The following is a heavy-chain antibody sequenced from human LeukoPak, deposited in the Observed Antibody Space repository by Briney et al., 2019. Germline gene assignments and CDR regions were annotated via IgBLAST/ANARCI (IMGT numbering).Heavy chain of an antibody. J-gene: IGHJ4*02. CDR2: IIPIFGTA. V-gene: IGHV1-69*13. CDR3: ARGITGTTALLDY. D-gene: IGHD1-14*01. CDR1: GGTFSSYA. Sequence: GASVKVSCKASGGTFSSYAISWVRQAPGQGLEWMGGIIPIFGTANYAQKFQGGVTITADESTSTAYMELSSLRSEDTAVYYCARGITGTTALLDYWGQGTLVTVSS.